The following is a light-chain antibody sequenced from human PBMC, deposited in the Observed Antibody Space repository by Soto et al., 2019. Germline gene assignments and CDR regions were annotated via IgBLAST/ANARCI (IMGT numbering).Light chain of an antibody. Sequence: QSVLTQPPSASVSPGQSVTISCTGTKSDTGVYDFVSWYEHHPGKAPRLIIYEVVQRPSGVPDRFSGSKSGNTASLTVSGLQAADEADYFCKSYAGSNTYVFGSGTKVTVL. J-gene: IGLJ1*01. CDR2: EVV. V-gene: IGLV2-8*01. CDR1: KSDTGVYDF. CDR3: KSYAGSNTYV.